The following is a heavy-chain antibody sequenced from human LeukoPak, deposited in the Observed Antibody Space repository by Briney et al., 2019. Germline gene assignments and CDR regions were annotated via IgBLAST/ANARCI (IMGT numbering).Heavy chain of an antibody. CDR1: GYTFTGYY. J-gene: IGHJ4*02. CDR2: INPNSGGT. D-gene: IGHD3-10*01. Sequence: GASVKVSCKASGYTFTGYYMHWVRQAPGQGLEWMGRINPNSGGTNYAQKFQGRVTMTRDTSISTAYMELSSLRSEDTAVYYCARVSGSYYNEPPGYWGQGTLVTVSS. CDR3: ARVSGSYYNEPPGY. V-gene: IGHV1-2*06.